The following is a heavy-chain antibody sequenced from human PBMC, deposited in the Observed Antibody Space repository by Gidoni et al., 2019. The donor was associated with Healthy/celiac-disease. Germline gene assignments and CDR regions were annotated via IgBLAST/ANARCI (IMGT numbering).Heavy chain of an antibody. V-gene: IGHV3-30*01. D-gene: IGHD4-17*01. Sequence: QVQLVESGGGVVQPGRSLRLSCAASGFPFSSYAMHWVRQAPGKGLEWVAVISYDGSNKYYADSVKGRFTISRDNSKNTLYLQMNSLRAEDTAVYYCARDPGYGGKRGFTFDYWGQGTLVTVSS. CDR1: GFPFSSYA. CDR2: ISYDGSNK. CDR3: ARDPGYGGKRGFTFDY. J-gene: IGHJ4*02.